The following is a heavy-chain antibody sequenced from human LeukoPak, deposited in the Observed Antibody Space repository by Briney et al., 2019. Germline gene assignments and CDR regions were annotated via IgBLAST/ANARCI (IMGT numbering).Heavy chain of an antibody. J-gene: IGHJ4*02. CDR1: GYTFTSYD. CDR2: MNPNSGNT. V-gene: IGHV1-8*01. D-gene: IGHD6-6*01. Sequence: GASVKVSCKASGYTFTSYDINWVRQATGQGLEWMGWMNPNSGNTGYAQKFQGRVTMTRNTSISTAYMELSSLRSEDTAVYYCARSYSSSGDLDYWGQGTLVTVPS. CDR3: ARSYSSSGDLDY.